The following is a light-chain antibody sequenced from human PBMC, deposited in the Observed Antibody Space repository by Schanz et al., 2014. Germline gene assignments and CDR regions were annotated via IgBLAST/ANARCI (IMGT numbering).Light chain of an antibody. J-gene: IGLJ1*01. CDR3: HSYDTSLAGQV. Sequence: QSVLTQPPSVSGAPGQRVTISCTGSSSNIGARYDVHWYQHLPGTAPKLLIFGNTNRPSGVPDRFSGSLSDTSATLAITGLQTEDEADYYCHSYDTSLAGQVFGTGTKLTVL. V-gene: IGLV1-40*01. CDR2: GNT. CDR1: SSNIGARYD.